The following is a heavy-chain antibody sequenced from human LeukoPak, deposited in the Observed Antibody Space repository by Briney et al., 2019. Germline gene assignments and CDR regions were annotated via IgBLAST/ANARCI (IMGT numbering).Heavy chain of an antibody. V-gene: IGHV3-7*04. J-gene: IGHJ3*02. CDR1: GFTFSSYW. CDR3: ARDWRYVPYYDILTVSAFDI. CDR2: IKQDGSEK. Sequence: SGGSLRLSCAASGFTFSSYWMSWVRQAPGKGLEWVANIKQDGSEKYYVDSVKGRFTISRDNAKNSLYLQMNSLRAEDTAVYYCARDWRYVPYYDILTVSAFDIWGQGTMVTVSS. D-gene: IGHD3-9*01.